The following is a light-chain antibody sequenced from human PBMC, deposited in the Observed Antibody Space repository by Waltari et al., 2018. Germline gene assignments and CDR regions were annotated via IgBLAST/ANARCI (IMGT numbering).Light chain of an antibody. CDR1: QSVSSN. CDR2: GAS. V-gene: IGKV3-15*01. Sequence: ELVITQSPATLSVSRCESASLPCRASQSVSSNLAWYQQKPGQAPRLLIYGASTRATGIPARFSGSGSGTEFTLTISSLQSEDFAVYYCQQYNNWPPMYTFGQGTKLEIK. CDR3: QQYNNWPPMYT. J-gene: IGKJ2*01.